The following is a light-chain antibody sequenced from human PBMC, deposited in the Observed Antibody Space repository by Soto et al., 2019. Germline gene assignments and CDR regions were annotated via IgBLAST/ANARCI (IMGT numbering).Light chain of an antibody. J-gene: IGKJ3*01. CDR1: QRLGTD. CDR3: QHRSTSFT. V-gene: IGKV3-11*01. CDR2: DAF. Sequence: VLTQYPATLSLSPGERATLSCRSQQRLGTDVAWYQQKTGQAHILLIFDAFKRAAAFPARVSGSGSGTDFTLTIISLEPEDVAVYYGQHRSTSFTFGPGNKVELK.